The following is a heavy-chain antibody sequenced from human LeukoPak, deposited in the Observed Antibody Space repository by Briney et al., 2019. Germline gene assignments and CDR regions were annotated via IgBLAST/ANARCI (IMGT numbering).Heavy chain of an antibody. CDR3: ARHKGVSPPDY. CDR1: GYSFTSYW. CDR2: IYPGDSDT. Sequence: GESLKISCKGSGYSFTSYWIGGGRQMPGKGLEWMGIIYPGDSDTRYSPSFQGQVTISADRSISTAYLQWSSLKASDTATYYCARHKGVSPPDYWGQGTLVTVSS. J-gene: IGHJ4*02. V-gene: IGHV5-51*01.